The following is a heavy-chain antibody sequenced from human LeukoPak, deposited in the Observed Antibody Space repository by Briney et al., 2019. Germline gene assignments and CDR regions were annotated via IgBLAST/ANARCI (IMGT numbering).Heavy chain of an antibody. CDR2: ISYDGSNK. CDR3: AKVAYSSSPSDY. V-gene: IGHV3-30*18. D-gene: IGHD6-6*01. Sequence: GGSLRLSCAASGFTFSSYGMHWVHQAPGKGLEWVAVISYDGSNKYYADSVKGRFTISRDNSKNTLYLQMNSLRAEDTAVYYCAKVAYSSSPSDYWGQGTLVTVSS. J-gene: IGHJ4*02. CDR1: GFTFSSYG.